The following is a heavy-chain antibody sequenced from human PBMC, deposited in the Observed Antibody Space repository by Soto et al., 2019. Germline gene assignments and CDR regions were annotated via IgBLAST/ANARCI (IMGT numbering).Heavy chain of an antibody. CDR1: GFTFSSYW. V-gene: IGHV3-7*01. CDR3: ASENIVVVVAATIDAFDI. Sequence: GGSLRLSCAASGFTFSSYWMSWVRQAPGKGLEWVANIKQDGSEKYYVDSVKGRFTISRDNAKNSLYLQMNSLRAEDTAVYYCASENIVVVVAATIDAFDIWGQGTKVTVSS. D-gene: IGHD2-15*01. CDR2: IKQDGSEK. J-gene: IGHJ3*02.